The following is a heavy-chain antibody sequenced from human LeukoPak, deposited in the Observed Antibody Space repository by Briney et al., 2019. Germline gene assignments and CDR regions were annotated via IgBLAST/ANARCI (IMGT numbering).Heavy chain of an antibody. CDR3: ARGVWSGWYSFDY. D-gene: IGHD6-19*01. CDR2: IYSGGST. V-gene: IGHV3-66*01. CDR1: GFTVSSNY. Sequence: GGSLRLSCAASGFTVSSNYMSWVRQAPGKGLDWVSGIYSGGSTYYADSVKGRFTISRDNSNNTLYLQMNSLRAEDTAVYYCARGVWSGWYSFDYWGQGTLVTVSS. J-gene: IGHJ4*02.